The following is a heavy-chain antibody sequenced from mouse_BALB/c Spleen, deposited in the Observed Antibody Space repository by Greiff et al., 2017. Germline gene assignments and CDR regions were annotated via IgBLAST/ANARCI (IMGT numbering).Heavy chain of an antibody. Sequence: VQLQQSGAELVRPGVSVKISCKGSGYTFTDYAMHWVKQSHAKSLEWIGVISTYYGDASYNQKFKGKATMTVDKSSSTAYMELARLTSEDSAIYYCARRLLGGAMDYWGQGTSVTVSS. J-gene: IGHJ4*01. D-gene: IGHD1-1*01. V-gene: IGHV1S137*01. CDR1: GYTFTDYA. CDR2: ISTYYGDA. CDR3: ARRLLGGAMDY.